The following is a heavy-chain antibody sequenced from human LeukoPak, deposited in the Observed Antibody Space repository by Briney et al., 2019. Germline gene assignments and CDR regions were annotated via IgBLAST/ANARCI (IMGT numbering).Heavy chain of an antibody. CDR3: ARDGFDSSGYYTADF. V-gene: IGHV3-64*01. CDR2: ISSNGGST. CDR1: GFTFSSYS. D-gene: IGHD3-22*01. J-gene: IGHJ4*02. Sequence: GGSLRLSCAASGFTFSSYSMNWVRQAPGKGLEYVSAISSNGGSTYYANSVKGRFTISRDNSKNTLYLQMGSLRAEDVAVYYCARDGFDSSGYYTADFWGQGTLVTVSS.